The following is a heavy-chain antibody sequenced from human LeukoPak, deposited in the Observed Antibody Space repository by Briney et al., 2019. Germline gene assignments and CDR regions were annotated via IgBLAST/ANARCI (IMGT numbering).Heavy chain of an antibody. CDR1: GGSFSGYY. D-gene: IGHD4-17*01. CDR2: INHSGST. CDR3: ARGTAGTVTTFSGVYYYGMDV. J-gene: IGHJ6*02. V-gene: IGHV4-34*01. Sequence: SETLSLTCSVSGGSFSGYYWSWIRQPPGKGLEWIGEINHSGSTNYNPPLKSRVTISVDTSKNQFSLKLSSVTAADTAVYYCARGTAGTVTTFSGVYYYGMDVWGQGTTVTVSS.